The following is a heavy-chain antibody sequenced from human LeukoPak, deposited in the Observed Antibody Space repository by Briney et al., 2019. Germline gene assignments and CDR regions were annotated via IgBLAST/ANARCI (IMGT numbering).Heavy chain of an antibody. Sequence: GGSLRLSCAASGFTFSTYSMNWVRQAPGKGLEWVGFIRSKAFGGSTEYAASVKGRFTISRDDSKSIAYLQMNSLKTEDTAVYYCTRDFTIFDYWGQGTLVTVSS. D-gene: IGHD3-3*01. J-gene: IGHJ4*02. V-gene: IGHV3-49*04. CDR1: GFTFSTYS. CDR2: IRSKAFGGST. CDR3: TRDFTIFDY.